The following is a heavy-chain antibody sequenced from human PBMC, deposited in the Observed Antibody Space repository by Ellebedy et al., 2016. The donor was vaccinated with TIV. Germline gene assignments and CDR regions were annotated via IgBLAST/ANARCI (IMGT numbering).Heavy chain of an antibody. V-gene: IGHV3-11*06. Sequence: GESLKISCAASGFPFSDHYMAWVRQTPGKGLGWISVISTHSTHIDYRDSVKGRFTISRDNAKNSLSLEMNSLGGEDSAVYYCATFRFNWNYFDSWGQGTRVTVSS. J-gene: IGHJ4*02. CDR2: ISTHSTHI. CDR1: GFPFSDHY. CDR3: ATFRFNWNYFDS. D-gene: IGHD1-20*01.